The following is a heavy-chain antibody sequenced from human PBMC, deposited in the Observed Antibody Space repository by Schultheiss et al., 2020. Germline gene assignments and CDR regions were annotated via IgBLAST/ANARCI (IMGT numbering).Heavy chain of an antibody. D-gene: IGHD6-19*01. J-gene: IGHJ4*02. CDR2: ISASGST. V-gene: IGHV4-4*07. CDR3: ARFSRYSSGWYGLYGY. CDR1: GGSISGYF. Sequence: SETLSLTCTVSGGSISGYFWSWIRQPPGKGLEWIGRISASGSTNYNPSLKSRVTISVDTSKNQFSLKLSSVTAADTAVYYCARFSRYSSGWYGLYGYWGQGTLVTVSS.